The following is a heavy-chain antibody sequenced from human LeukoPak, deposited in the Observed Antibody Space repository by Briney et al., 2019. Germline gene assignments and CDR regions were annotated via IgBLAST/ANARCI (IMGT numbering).Heavy chain of an antibody. CDR1: GFTFSVYE. V-gene: IGHV3-33*08. Sequence: GGSLRLSCAASGFTFSVYEMNWVRQAPGKGLEWVAVIWNDGSKRYYADPVKGRFTISRDNSKNTLYLQMNSLRAEDTAVYYCARDSPGGWFDPWGQGTRVTVSS. CDR3: ARDSPGGWFDP. D-gene: IGHD3-16*01. CDR2: IWNDGSKR. J-gene: IGHJ5*02.